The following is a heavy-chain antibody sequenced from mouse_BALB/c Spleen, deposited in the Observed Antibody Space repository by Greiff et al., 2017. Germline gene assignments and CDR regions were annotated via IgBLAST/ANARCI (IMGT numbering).Heavy chain of an antibody. CDR3: ARKDGNYPGAY. Sequence: VKLVESGPGLVAPSQSLSITCTVSGFSLTSYGVHWVRQPPGKGLEWLGVIWAGGSTNYNSALMSRLSISKDNSKSQVFLKMNSLQTDDTAMYYCARKDGNYPGAYWGQGTLVTVSA. CDR2: IWAGGST. V-gene: IGHV2-9*02. J-gene: IGHJ3*01. D-gene: IGHD2-1*01. CDR1: GFSLTSYG.